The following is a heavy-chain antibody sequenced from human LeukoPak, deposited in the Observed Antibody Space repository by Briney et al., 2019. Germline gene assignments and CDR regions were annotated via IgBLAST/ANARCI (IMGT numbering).Heavy chain of an antibody. CDR3: AKAVAVARYAQLDY. D-gene: IGHD6-19*01. J-gene: IGHJ4*02. Sequence: GGSLRLSCAASGFTFSSCAMSWVRQAPGKGLEWVSAISGSGGSIYYADSVKGRFTISRDNSKNTLYLQMNSLRAEDTAVYYCAKAVAVARYAQLDYWGQGTLVTVSS. CDR2: ISGSGGSI. CDR1: GFTFSSCA. V-gene: IGHV3-23*01.